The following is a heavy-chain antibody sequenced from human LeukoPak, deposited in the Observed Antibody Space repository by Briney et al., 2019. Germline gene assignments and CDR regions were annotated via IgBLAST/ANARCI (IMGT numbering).Heavy chain of an antibody. D-gene: IGHD1-26*01. CDR3: SNGIYDNSY. V-gene: IGHV3-7*01. Sequence: PGGSLRLSCAASGFSISRYWMAWLRRVPGKGLQWLANIKQDGTEEYYLDSVRGRFTISRDNAKNSLDLQMNSLRVEDTAVYFCSNGIYDNSYWGLGTLVTVSS. CDR1: GFSISRYW. CDR2: IKQDGTEE. J-gene: IGHJ4*02.